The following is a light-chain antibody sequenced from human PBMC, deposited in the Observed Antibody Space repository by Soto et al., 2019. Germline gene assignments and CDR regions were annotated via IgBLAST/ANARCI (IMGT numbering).Light chain of an antibody. J-gene: IGKJ3*01. V-gene: IGKV1-5*03. CDR2: WAS. CDR1: ESISTW. CDR3: QHYTTYSGT. Sequence: DIHMTQSPATLSASVGDRVTITCRASESISTWLAWYQQKPGKAPKLLIYWASSLESGVPSRFSGSGSGTEFTLPISSLQPDDFETYYCQHYTTYSGTFGPGTKVDIK.